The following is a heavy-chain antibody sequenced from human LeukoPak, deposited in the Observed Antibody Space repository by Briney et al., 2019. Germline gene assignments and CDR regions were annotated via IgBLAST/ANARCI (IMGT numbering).Heavy chain of an antibody. Sequence: NPSETLSLTCTVSGGSIRSGDYYWSWIRQPPGKGLEWIGYIYFSGSTYYNPSLKSRVTISVDTSKNQFSLKLNSVTAADTAVYYCARPGGDYLHAFDIWGQGTMVTVSS. CDR1: GGSIRSGDYY. CDR2: IYFSGST. V-gene: IGHV4-30-4*01. CDR3: ARPGGDYLHAFDI. J-gene: IGHJ3*02. D-gene: IGHD4-17*01.